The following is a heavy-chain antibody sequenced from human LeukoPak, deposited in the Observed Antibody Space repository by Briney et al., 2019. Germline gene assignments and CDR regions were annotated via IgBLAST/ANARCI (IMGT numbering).Heavy chain of an antibody. Sequence: SQTLSLTCTVSGGSISSGGYYWNWIRQHPGKGLEWIGYIYYSGSTYYNPSLKSRLTISVDTSKNQFSLKLSSVTAADTAVYYCARGYSGYDTYWYFDLWGRGTLVTVSS. CDR3: ARGYSGYDTYWYFDL. CDR2: IYYSGST. D-gene: IGHD5-12*01. J-gene: IGHJ2*01. V-gene: IGHV4-31*03. CDR1: GGSISSGGYY.